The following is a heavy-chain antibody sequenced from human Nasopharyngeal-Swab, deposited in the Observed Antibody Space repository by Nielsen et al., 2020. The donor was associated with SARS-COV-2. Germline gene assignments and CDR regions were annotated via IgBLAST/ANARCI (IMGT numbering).Heavy chain of an antibody. J-gene: IGHJ6*02. CDR2: ISYDGNNK. D-gene: IGHD5-12*01. V-gene: IGHV3-30*18. Sequence: GRQAPGKGREWGSVISYDGNNKYYADSVKGRFTISRDTSKNTLYLQMDSLRAEDTAMYYCAKDLAKTVASATPYYYGMDVWGQGTTVTVSS. CDR3: AKDLAKTVASATPYYYGMDV.